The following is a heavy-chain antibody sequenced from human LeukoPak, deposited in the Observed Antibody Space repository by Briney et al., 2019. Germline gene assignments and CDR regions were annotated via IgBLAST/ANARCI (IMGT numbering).Heavy chain of an antibody. CDR1: GFSLSTSGMC. CDR3: ARTSLGYDSSGYDD. D-gene: IGHD3-22*01. Sequence: ESGPALVKPTQTLTLTCTFSGFSLSTSGMCVSWIRQPPGKALEWLARIDWDDDKYYSTSLKTRLTISKDTSKNQLVLTMTNMDPVDTATYYCARTSLGYDSSGYDDWGQGTLVTVSS. V-gene: IGHV2-70*11. J-gene: IGHJ4*02. CDR2: IDWDDDK.